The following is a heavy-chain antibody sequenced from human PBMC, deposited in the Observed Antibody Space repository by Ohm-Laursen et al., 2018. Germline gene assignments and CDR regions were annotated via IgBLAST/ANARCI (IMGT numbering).Heavy chain of an antibody. D-gene: IGHD3-3*01. CDR1: GYTFTGNY. J-gene: IGHJ4*02. CDR3: AGGAGGVVTFFDY. V-gene: IGHV1-46*01. CDR2: INPSAGST. Sequence: SVKVSCKASGYTFTGNYMHWVRQAPGQGLEWMGIINPSAGSTSYAQKFQGRVTMTRDTSTSTVYMELSSLRSEDTAVYYCAGGAGGVVTFFDYWGQGTLVTVSS.